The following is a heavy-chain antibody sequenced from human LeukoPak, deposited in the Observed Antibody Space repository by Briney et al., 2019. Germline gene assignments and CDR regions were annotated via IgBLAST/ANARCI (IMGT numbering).Heavy chain of an antibody. CDR1: GFTFSSYE. D-gene: IGHD5-24*01. V-gene: IGHV3-23*01. Sequence: PGGSLRLSCAASGFTFSSYEMNWVRQAPGKGLEWVSSFSGSGGSTFYADSVKGRFTISRDNSKNTLYLQMNSLRVEDTAVYYCAKSGYNRFDYWGQGTLVTVSS. CDR2: FSGSGGST. CDR3: AKSGYNRFDY. J-gene: IGHJ4*02.